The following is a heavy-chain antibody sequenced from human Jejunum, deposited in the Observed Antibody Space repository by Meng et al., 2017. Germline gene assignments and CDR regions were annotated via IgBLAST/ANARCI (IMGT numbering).Heavy chain of an antibody. J-gene: IGHJ5*02. V-gene: IGHV4-39*07. CDR2: IYSGGRT. CDR3: ARDYYDSSGVNWLDP. CDR1: GGSISSSGYY. D-gene: IGHD3-22*01. Sequence: SGPGLVKPSATLSPTRSVSGGSISSSGYYWGWIRQPPGKGLEWIGNIYSGGRTYYNPSLKSRVTLSIDTSKNQFSLSLTSVTAADTALYFCARDYYDSSGVNWLDPWGQGTLVTVSS.